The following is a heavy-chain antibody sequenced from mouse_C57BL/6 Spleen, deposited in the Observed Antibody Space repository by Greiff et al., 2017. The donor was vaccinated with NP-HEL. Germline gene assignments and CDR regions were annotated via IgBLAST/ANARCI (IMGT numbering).Heavy chain of an antibody. Sequence: EVQLQQSGPELVKPGASVKISCKASGYTFTDYYMNWVKQSHGKSLEWIGDINPNNGGTSYNQKFKGKATLTVDKSSSTAYMELRSLTSEDSAVYYCARDDYDDGFAYWGQGTLVTVSA. V-gene: IGHV1-26*01. D-gene: IGHD2-4*01. J-gene: IGHJ3*01. CDR3: ARDDYDDGFAY. CDR2: INPNNGGT. CDR1: GYTFTDYY.